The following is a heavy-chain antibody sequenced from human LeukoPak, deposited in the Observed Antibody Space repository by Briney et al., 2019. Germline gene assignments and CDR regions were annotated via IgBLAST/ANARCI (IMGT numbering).Heavy chain of an antibody. CDR1: GGSLSPHY. CDR3: ARARGYYDSSGYGL. V-gene: IGHV4-34*01. Sequence: SETLSLTCAVSGGSLSPHYWSWIRRPLGKGLEWIGEINNRGTTNYSPSLRGRATISVDTSKNQFSLRLTSVTAADTAVYYCARARGYYDSSGYGLWGQGTLVTVSS. J-gene: IGHJ4*02. D-gene: IGHD3-22*01. CDR2: INNRGTT.